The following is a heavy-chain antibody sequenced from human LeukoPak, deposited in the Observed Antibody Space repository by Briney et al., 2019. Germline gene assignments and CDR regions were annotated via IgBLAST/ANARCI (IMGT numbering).Heavy chain of an antibody. CDR2: ISSSSSTI. CDR1: GFTFISYS. V-gene: IGHV3-48*04. J-gene: IGHJ5*02. Sequence: GGPLRLSCAPSGFTFISYSMNCVRQAPGKGLEWVSCISSSSSTIYYAASVKGRLTISRGNAKNSLYLQMNSLRAEDTAVYYCARDEQWLVPSCLDPWGQGTLVTVSS. CDR3: ARDEQWLVPSCLDP. D-gene: IGHD6-19*01.